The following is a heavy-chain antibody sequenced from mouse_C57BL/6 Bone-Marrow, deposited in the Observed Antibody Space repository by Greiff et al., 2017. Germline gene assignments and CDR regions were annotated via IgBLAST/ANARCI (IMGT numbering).Heavy chain of an antibody. CDR2: IDPSDSYT. D-gene: IGHD2-3*01. Sequence: QVQLQQPGAELVMPGASVKLSCKASGFTFTSYWMHWVKQRPGQGLEWIGEIDPSDSYTNYNQKFTGKATLTADKSSSTAYMQLSSLTSEDSAVYYCARDFGYYVWFAYWGQRTLVTGSA. CDR1: GFTFTSYW. V-gene: IGHV1-69*01. CDR3: ARDFGYYVWFAY. J-gene: IGHJ3*01.